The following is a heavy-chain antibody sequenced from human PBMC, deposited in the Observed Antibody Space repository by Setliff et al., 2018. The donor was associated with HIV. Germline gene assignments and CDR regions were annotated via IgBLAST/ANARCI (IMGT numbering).Heavy chain of an antibody. CDR3: ARSGSYYNFWSGYSDSHLDY. CDR2: MNPNSGNT. V-gene: IGHV1-8*02. Sequence: PGPSVKVSCKASGYTFTSYDINWVRQATGQGLEWMGWMNPNSGNTGYAQKFQGRVTMTRNTSISTAYMELSSLRSEDTAVYYCARSGSYYNFWSGYSDSHLDYWGQGTLVTVSS. J-gene: IGHJ4*02. D-gene: IGHD3-3*01. CDR1: GYTFTSYD.